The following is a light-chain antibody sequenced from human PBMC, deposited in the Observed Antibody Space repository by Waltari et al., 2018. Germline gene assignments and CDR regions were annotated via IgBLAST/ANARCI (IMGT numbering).Light chain of an antibody. J-gene: IGLJ2*01. CDR2: GKS. Sequence: QSVLTQSPSVSGAPGQRVIISCTGTRSTIGAGFDVHWYQQVPGAAPRLRIYGKSNRPSGGPDRFSGSKSGSSASLAITGLLPEDEADYYCQSFDSSMSGSVFGGGTKLTVL. V-gene: IGLV1-40*01. CDR3: QSFDSSMSGSV. CDR1: RSTIGAGFD.